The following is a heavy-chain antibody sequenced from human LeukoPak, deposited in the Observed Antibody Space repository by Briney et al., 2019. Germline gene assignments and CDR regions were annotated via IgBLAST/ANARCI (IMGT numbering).Heavy chain of an antibody. CDR1: GFTFSSYA. J-gene: IGHJ4*02. Sequence: SGGSLRLSCAASGFTFSSYAMHWVRQAPGKGLEWVAVISYDGSNKYYADSVKGRFTISRDNSKNTLYLQMNSLRAEDTAVYYCARDFGVYHLEYYFDYWGQGTLVTVSS. D-gene: IGHD2-2*02. CDR2: ISYDGSNK. CDR3: ARDFGVYHLEYYFDY. V-gene: IGHV3-30*04.